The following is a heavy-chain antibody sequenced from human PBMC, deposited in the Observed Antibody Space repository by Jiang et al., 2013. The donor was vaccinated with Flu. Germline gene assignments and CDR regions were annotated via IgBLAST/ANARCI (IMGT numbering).Heavy chain of an antibody. J-gene: IGHJ4*02. V-gene: IGHV3-66*02. D-gene: IGHD3-10*01. Sequence: RLSCAASGFTVSSTYMSWVRQAPGKGLEWVSVIYSGGSTYYTDSVKGRFTISRGNSKNTLYLQMNSLRAEDTAVYYCAREGYYGSGTLDYWGQGTLVTVSS. CDR2: IYSGGST. CDR3: AREGYYGSGTLDY. CDR1: GFTVSSTY.